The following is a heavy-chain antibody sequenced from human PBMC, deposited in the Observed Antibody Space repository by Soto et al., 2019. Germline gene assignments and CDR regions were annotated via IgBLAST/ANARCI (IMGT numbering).Heavy chain of an antibody. J-gene: IGHJ6*02. V-gene: IGHV1-69*01. D-gene: IGHD2-21*01. Sequence: QVHLLLQSGAEVKKPGSSVKVSCKASGGTPSNSAISWVRQAPGQGLEWMGGIIPVFGLVKYAQNFQGRVTTTADESTHTAYMEVSSLSPEDTAVYYCAGGRIVVVGSRASYGMDVWGQGTTVIVSS. CDR2: IIPVFGLV. CDR3: AGGRIVVVGSRASYGMDV. CDR1: GGTPSNSA.